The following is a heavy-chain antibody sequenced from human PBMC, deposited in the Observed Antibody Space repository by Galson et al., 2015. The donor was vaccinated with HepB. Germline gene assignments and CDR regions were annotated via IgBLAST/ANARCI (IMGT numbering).Heavy chain of an antibody. V-gene: IGHV3-21*01. D-gene: IGHD5-18*01. CDR1: GFTFSSYS. J-gene: IGHJ5*02. CDR2: ISSSNSYI. Sequence: SLRLSCAASGFTFSSYSMNWVRQAPGKGLEWVSFISSSNSYIYYADSVKGRFTISRDNAKNSLYLQMNSLRAEDTAVYYRARDLGYSYGYRVGGWFDPWGQGTLVTVSS. CDR3: ARDLGYSYGYRVGGWFDP.